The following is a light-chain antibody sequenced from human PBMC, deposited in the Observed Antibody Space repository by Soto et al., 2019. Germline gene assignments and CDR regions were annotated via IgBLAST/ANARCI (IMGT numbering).Light chain of an antibody. CDR2: GAS. CDR1: QSVSND. V-gene: IGKV3D-15*01. Sequence: EIVMTQSPATLSVSPGERATLSCKSSQSVSNDLVWYQQRPGQAPRLLIYGASTRATGIPARFSGSGSGTEFTLTISSLQFEDFAVYYCQQYNNWPPLTFGGGTKVEVK. J-gene: IGKJ4*01. CDR3: QQYNNWPPLT.